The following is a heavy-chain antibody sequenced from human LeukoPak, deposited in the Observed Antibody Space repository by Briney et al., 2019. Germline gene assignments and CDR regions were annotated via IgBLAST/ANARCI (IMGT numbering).Heavy chain of an antibody. Sequence: ASVKVSCKASGYTFTSYGISWVRQAPGQGLEWMEWINPNSGGTNYAQKFQGRVTMTRDTSISTAYMELSRLRSDDTAVYYCARSSKPDYWGQGTLVTVSS. CDR2: INPNSGGT. CDR1: GYTFTSYG. J-gene: IGHJ4*02. V-gene: IGHV1-2*02. CDR3: ARSSKPDY. D-gene: IGHD2-2*01.